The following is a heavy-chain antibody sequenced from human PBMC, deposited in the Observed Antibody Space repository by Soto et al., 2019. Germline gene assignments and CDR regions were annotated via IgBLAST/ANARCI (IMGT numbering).Heavy chain of an antibody. Sequence: QVQLVESGGGVVQPGRSLRLSCVASGFTFSRYGMHWVRQAPGKGLEWVAVIWNDGSKQVYDDSVKGRFTISRDNSKNTLYLEMDSLRDEDTFVYYCARDDDYEANAIDLWGQGTLVTVFS. J-gene: IGHJ5*02. CDR2: IWNDGSKQ. CDR3: ARDDDYEANAIDL. V-gene: IGHV3-33*01. D-gene: IGHD4-17*01. CDR1: GFTFSRYG.